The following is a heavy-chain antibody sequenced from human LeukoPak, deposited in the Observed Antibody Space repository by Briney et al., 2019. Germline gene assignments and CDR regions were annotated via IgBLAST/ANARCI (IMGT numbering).Heavy chain of an antibody. V-gene: IGHV4-59*01. D-gene: IGHD5-24*01. J-gene: IGHJ4*02. CDR3: AREDGYNLSFDY. Sequence: SETLSLTCTVPGGSIGSYYWSWIRQPPGQGLEWIGYIYYSGSTNYNPSLKSRVTISVDTSKNQFSLKLSSVTAADTAVYYCAREDGYNLSFDYWGQGTLVTVSS. CDR1: GGSIGSYY. CDR2: IYYSGST.